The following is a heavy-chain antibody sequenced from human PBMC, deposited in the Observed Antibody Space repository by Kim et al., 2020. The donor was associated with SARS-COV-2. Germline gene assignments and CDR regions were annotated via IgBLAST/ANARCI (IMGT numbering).Heavy chain of an antibody. CDR1: GGSISSSSYY. J-gene: IGHJ6*02. D-gene: IGHD2-15*01. CDR2: IYYSGST. CDR3: ARRLQPPLPYYYGMDV. V-gene: IGHV4-39*01. Sequence: SETLSLTCTVSGGSISSSSYYWGWIRQPPGKGLEWIGSIYYSGSTYHNPSLKSRVTISVDTSKNQFSLKLSSVTAADTAVYYCARRLQPPLPYYYGMDVWGQGTTVTVSS.